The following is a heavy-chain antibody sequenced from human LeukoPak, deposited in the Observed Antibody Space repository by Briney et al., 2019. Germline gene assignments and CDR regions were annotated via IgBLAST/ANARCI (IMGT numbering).Heavy chain of an antibody. D-gene: IGHD2-15*01. CDR3: ARVGTSSWYVDY. CDR2: ISSRSSYI. J-gene: IGHJ4*02. CDR1: GFTFSSYS. V-gene: IGHV3-21*01. Sequence: KPGGSLRLSCAASGFTFSSYSMNWVRQAPGQGLEWVSSISSRSSYIYYADSVKGRFTISRDNAKNSLYLQMSSLRGEDTAVYYCARVGTSSWYVDYWGQGTLVTVSS.